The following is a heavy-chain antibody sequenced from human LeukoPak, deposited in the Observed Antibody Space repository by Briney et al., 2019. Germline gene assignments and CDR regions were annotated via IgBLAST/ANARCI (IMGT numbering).Heavy chain of an antibody. D-gene: IGHD1-26*01. V-gene: IGHV4-4*07. CDR2: VHSSERT. Sequence: SETLSLTCTVSGGSISSYHWSWLRQPAGKGLEWIGRVHSSERTNYNPSFKSRSTMSVDTSKNQFSLNLTSVTAADTAVYYCAREWELRSRGMDVWGQGTTVTVSS. CDR3: AREWELRSRGMDV. J-gene: IGHJ6*02. CDR1: GGSISSYH.